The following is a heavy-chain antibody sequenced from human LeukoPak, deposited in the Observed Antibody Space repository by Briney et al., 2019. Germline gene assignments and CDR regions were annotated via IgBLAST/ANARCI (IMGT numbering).Heavy chain of an antibody. CDR3: ARSSSSRSAFAIDY. J-gene: IGHJ4*02. V-gene: IGHV3-66*01. CDR1: GFTVSSNY. CDR2: IYSGGST. Sequence: GGSLRLPCAASGFTVSSNYMSWVRQAPGKGLEWVSVIYSGGSTYYADSVKGRFTISRDNSKNTLYLQMNSLRAEDTAVYYCARSSSSRSAFAIDYWGQGTLVTVSS. D-gene: IGHD6-13*01.